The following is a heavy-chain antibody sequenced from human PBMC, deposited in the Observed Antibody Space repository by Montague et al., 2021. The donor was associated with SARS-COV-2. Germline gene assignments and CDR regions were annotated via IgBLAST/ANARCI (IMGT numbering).Heavy chain of an antibody. V-gene: IGHV6-1*01. CDR1: GDSVGGMIAR. CDR2: SYYMSKWYN. D-gene: IGHD2-2*01. CDR3: ARIPVGSKYYFDF. J-gene: IGHJ4*02. Sequence: CAISGDSVGGMIARCRSKKQTPESHLEWLGRSYYMSKWYNDYAESVKSRITIDPDTSKHQFSLHLNSVTPEDTAVYYCARIPVGSKYYFDFWGQGTLVTVSS.